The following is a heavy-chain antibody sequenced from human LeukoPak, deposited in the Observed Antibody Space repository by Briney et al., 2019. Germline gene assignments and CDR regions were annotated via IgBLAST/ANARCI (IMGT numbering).Heavy chain of an antibody. CDR1: GGSISSSSYY. V-gene: IGHV4-39*01. D-gene: IGHD6-13*01. CDR3: ARRNGHSWDVGNWFDP. Sequence: SETLSLTCSVSGGSISSSSYYWGWIRQPPGMGLEWIGSIYYSGITYYNQSLKSRATVSVDTSKNQFSLNLNSVTAADTVVYYCARRNGHSWDVGNWFDPWGQGTVVTVSS. CDR2: IYYSGIT. J-gene: IGHJ5*02.